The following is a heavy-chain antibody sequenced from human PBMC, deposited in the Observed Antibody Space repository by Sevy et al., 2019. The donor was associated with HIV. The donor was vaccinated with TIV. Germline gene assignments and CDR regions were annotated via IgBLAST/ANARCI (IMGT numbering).Heavy chain of an antibody. CDR1: GFTFSNHG. V-gene: IGHV3-13*01. Sequence: GGSLRLSCAASGFTFSNHGMHWVRQVAGQGLEWVSAIGADGATYYPDSMKGRFTISRENAKNSLYLQLNSLTDGVTAVYYCAREAQTGYFWYFDRWGRGTLVTVSS. J-gene: IGHJ2*01. D-gene: IGHD1-1*01. CDR3: AREAQTGYFWYFDR. CDR2: IGADGAT.